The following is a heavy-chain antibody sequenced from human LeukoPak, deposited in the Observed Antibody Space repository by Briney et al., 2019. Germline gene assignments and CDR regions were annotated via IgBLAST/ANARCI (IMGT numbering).Heavy chain of an antibody. CDR2: ISAYNGNT. CDR3: ARGSPPVDAFDI. J-gene: IGHJ3*02. Sequence: ASVKVSCKASGYTFTSYDINWVRQAPGQGLEWMGWISAYNGNTNYAQKLQGRVTMTTDTSTSTAYMELRSLRSDDTAVYYCARGSPPVDAFDIWGQGTMVTVSS. CDR1: GYTFTSYD. V-gene: IGHV1-18*01.